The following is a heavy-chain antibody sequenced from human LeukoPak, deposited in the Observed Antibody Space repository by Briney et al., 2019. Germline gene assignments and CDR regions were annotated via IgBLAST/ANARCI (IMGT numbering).Heavy chain of an antibody. Sequence: GRSLRLSCAASGFTFGSYGMHWVRQAPGKGLKWVAVIWYDGSNKYYADSVKGRFTISRDNSKNTLYLQMNSLRAEDTAVYYCARDRYGSGTIDYWGQGTLVTVSS. V-gene: IGHV3-33*01. CDR1: GFTFGSYG. CDR3: ARDRYGSGTIDY. J-gene: IGHJ4*02. CDR2: IWYDGSNK. D-gene: IGHD3-10*01.